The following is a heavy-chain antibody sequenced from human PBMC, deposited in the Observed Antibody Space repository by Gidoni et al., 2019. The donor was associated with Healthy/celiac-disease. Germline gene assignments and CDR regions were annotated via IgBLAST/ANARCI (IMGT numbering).Heavy chain of an antibody. Sequence: QVQLQESGPCLVKPSETLSLTCPVSGGSISRYYCSWIRQPPGKGLEWIGYIYYSGSTNYNPSLKSRVTRSVDTSKNQFSLKLSSGTAADTAVYDCARGGRPTHFDYWGQGTLVTVSS. CDR2: IYYSGST. CDR3: ARGGRPTHFDY. J-gene: IGHJ4*02. D-gene: IGHD1-26*01. V-gene: IGHV4-59*01. CDR1: GGSISRYY.